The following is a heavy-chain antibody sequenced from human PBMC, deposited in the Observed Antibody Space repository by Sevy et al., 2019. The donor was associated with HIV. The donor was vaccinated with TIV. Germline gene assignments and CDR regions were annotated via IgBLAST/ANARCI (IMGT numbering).Heavy chain of an antibody. D-gene: IGHD3-16*01. CDR2: IIPIFGTA. Sequence: ASVKVSCKASGGTFSSYAISWVRQAPGQGLEWMGGIIPIFGTANYAQKFQGRVTITGDESTSKAYMGLSSLRSEDTAVYYCARGVGAPLYYFDYWGQGTLVTVSS. CDR3: ARGVGAPLYYFDY. J-gene: IGHJ4*02. CDR1: GGTFSSYA. V-gene: IGHV1-69*13.